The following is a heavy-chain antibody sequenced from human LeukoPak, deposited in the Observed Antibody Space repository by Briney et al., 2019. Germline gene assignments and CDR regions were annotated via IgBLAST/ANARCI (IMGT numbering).Heavy chain of an antibody. CDR1: GYTFTSYD. CDR2: MNPNSGNT. D-gene: IGHD2-2*01. V-gene: IGHV1-8*03. CDR3: ARSAEDIVVVPAAISWFDP. Sequence: ASVKVSCKASGYTFTSYDINWVRQATGQGLEWMGWMNPNSGNTGYAQKFQGRVTITRNTSISTAYMELSSLRSEDTAVYYCARSAEDIVVVPAAISWFDPWGQGTLVTVSS. J-gene: IGHJ5*02.